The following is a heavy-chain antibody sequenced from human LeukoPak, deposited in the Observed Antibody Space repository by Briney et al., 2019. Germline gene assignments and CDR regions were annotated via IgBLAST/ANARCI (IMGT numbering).Heavy chain of an antibody. CDR2: IRSKAYGGTT. D-gene: IGHD3-3*01. Sequence: GGSLRLSCTASGFTFGDYAMSWFRQAPGKGLEWVGFIRSKAYGGTTEYAASVKGRFTISRDDSKSIAYLQMNSLKTEDTAVYYCTRDKDYDFWSGYYTYYYYYMDVRGKGSTVTVSS. CDR3: TRDKDYDFWSGYYTYYYYYMDV. CDR1: GFTFGDYA. J-gene: IGHJ6*03. V-gene: IGHV3-49*03.